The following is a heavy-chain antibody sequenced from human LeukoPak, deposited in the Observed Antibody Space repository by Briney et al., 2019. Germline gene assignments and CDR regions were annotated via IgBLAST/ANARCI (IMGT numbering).Heavy chain of an antibody. D-gene: IGHD4-17*01. V-gene: IGHV4-4*02. CDR3: ARNGDYSIDS. Sequence: SETLSLTCAVSGGSISRGNWWSWVRQPPGKGLEWIAEIYHSGSANYNPSLKSRVTISVDKSKNEFSLKLNSVTATDTAVYYCARNGDYSIDSWGQGTLVTVSS. CDR2: IYHSGSA. CDR1: GGSISRGNW. J-gene: IGHJ4*02.